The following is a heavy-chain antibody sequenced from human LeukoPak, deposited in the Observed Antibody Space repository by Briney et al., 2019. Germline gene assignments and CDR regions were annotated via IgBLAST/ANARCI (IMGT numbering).Heavy chain of an antibody. D-gene: IGHD3-22*01. V-gene: IGHV3-48*02. Sequence: GGSLRLSCAASGFTFSSYAMSWVRQAPGKGLEWISYISGSSTTIYYADSVKGRFTISRDNAKNSLYLQMNSLRDEDTAVYYCARWVTYYYDTSGYYYDYWGQGTLVTVSS. CDR1: GFTFSSYA. CDR3: ARWVTYYYDTSGYYYDY. J-gene: IGHJ4*02. CDR2: ISGSSTTI.